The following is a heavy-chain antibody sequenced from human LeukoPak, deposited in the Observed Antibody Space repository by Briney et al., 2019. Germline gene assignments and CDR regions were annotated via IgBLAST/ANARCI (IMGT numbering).Heavy chain of an antibody. CDR3: ARGLKTVPYSYYYYYYMDV. CDR2: INHSGST. D-gene: IGHD2-2*01. J-gene: IGHJ6*03. Sequence: SETLSLTCAVYGGSFSGYYWSWIRQPPGKGLEWIGEINHSGSTNYNPSLKSRVTISVDTSKNQFSLKLSSVTAADTAVYYCARGLKTVPYSYYYYYYMDVWGKGTTVTVSS. CDR1: GGSFSGYY. V-gene: IGHV4-34*01.